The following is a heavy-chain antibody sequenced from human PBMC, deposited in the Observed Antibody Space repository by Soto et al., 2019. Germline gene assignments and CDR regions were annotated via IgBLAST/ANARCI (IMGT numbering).Heavy chain of an antibody. V-gene: IGHV1-18*01. CDR2: ISAYNGNT. CDR3: ARDRDERFGELMSWFDP. J-gene: IGHJ5*02. Sequence: ASVKVSCKASGYTFTSYCISWVRQAPGQGLEWMGWISAYNGNTNYAQKLQGRVTMTTDTSTSTAYMELRSLRSDDTAVYYCARDRDERFGELMSWFDPWGQGTLVTVSS. D-gene: IGHD3-10*01. CDR1: GYTFTSYC.